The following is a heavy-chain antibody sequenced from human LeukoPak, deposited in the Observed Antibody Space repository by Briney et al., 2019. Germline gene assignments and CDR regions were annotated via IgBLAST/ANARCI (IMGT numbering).Heavy chain of an antibody. V-gene: IGHV3-23*01. CDR1: GFAFSSYA. CDR3: AKEAVAAAGPFDY. J-gene: IGHJ4*02. D-gene: IGHD6-13*01. CDR2: ISGSGGSI. Sequence: GGSLRLSCAASGFAFSSYAMSWVRQAPGKGLEWVSSISGSGGSIYYAASVKGRFTISRDNSKSTLYLQMNSLRAEDTAIYYCAKEAVAAAGPFDYWGQGTLATVSS.